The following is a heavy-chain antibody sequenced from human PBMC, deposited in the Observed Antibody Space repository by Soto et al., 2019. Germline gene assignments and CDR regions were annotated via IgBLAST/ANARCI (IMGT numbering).Heavy chain of an antibody. CDR1: EFTFRSYW. D-gene: IGHD1-7*01. CDR3: ARSLPGTYGAFDL. V-gene: IGHV3-74*01. CDR2: ISGDGSST. Sequence: SLRLSCAASEFTFRSYWMHWVRQSPGKGLVWVSRISGDGSSTNYADSVKGRFTISRDNAKNTVYLQIDSLRAEDTAVYYCARSLPGTYGAFDLWGQGTRVTV. J-gene: IGHJ3*01.